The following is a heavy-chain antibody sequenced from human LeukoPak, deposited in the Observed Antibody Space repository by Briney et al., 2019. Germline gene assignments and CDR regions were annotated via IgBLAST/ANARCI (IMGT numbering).Heavy chain of an antibody. CDR1: GYHFGSYS. CDR2: ISADSATT. D-gene: IGHD3-10*01. J-gene: IGHJ4*02. CDR3: ARKSASGNYPLDY. V-gene: IGHV3-23*01. Sequence: GGSLRLSCAASGYHFGSYSMTWVRQAPGKGLEWVSVISADSATTCYADSVKGRFTIARDNAKNTVFLQMSSLRAEDTALYYCARKSASGNYPLDYWGQGTLVTVSS.